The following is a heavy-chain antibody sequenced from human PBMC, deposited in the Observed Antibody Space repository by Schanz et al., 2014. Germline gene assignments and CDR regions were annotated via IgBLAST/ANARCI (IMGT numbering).Heavy chain of an antibody. CDR2: ISNSGTTI. CDR1: GFTVSNSY. CDR3: AKYGGGYSYGFVEY. Sequence: VQLVDSGGGLVQPGGSLRLSCAASGFTVSNSYIHWVRQAPGKGLEWVSYISNSGTTIYYADSVKGRFTISRDNAKNSLYLQMKSLRAEDTAVYYCAKYGGGYSYGFVEYWGQGILVTVSS. J-gene: IGHJ4*02. D-gene: IGHD5-18*01. V-gene: IGHV3-11*01.